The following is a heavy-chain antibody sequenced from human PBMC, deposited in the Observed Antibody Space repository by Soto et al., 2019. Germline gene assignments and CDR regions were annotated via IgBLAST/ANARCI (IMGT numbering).Heavy chain of an antibody. D-gene: IGHD2-15*01. V-gene: IGHV2-5*02. CDR2: IYWDDDQ. Sequence: QITLKESGPTLVKPTQTLTLTCTFSGFSLTTRGVSVVWIRQPPGKALEWLALIYWDDDQRYSPSLKSGLTITKDTSKNQVVLTMTNMDPVDTATYYCAHVLGYCSGGSCYSGPSDYWGQGTLFTVSS. J-gene: IGHJ4*02. CDR3: AHVLGYCSGGSCYSGPSDY. CDR1: GFSLTTRGVS.